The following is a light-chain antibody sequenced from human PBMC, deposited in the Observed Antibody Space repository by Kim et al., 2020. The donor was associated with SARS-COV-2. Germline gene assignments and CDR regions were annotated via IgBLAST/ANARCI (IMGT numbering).Light chain of an antibody. CDR3: QQYINYYT. Sequence: LSASVGDRVTINCRASQSVSSSLGWYQQKPGKAPKLLIYGASRLESGVPSRFSGSGSGTEFTLSISNLQPDDFATYYCQQYINYYTFGQGTKLEI. V-gene: IGKV1-5*01. CDR1: QSVSSS. CDR2: GAS. J-gene: IGKJ2*01.